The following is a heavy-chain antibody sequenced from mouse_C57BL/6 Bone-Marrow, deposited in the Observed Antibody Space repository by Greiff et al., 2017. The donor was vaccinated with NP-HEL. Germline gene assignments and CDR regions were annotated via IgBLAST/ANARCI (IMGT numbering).Heavy chain of an antibody. Sequence: EVQLQQSGPELVKPGASVKISCKASGYSFTGYYMNWVKQSPEKSLEWIGEINPSTGGTTYNQKFKAKATLTVDKSSSTAYMQLKSLTSEDSAVYYCATDGSPLTYAMDYWGQGTSVTVSS. V-gene: IGHV1-42*01. J-gene: IGHJ4*01. CDR2: INPSTGGT. D-gene: IGHD1-1*01. CDR3: ATDGSPLTYAMDY. CDR1: GYSFTGYY.